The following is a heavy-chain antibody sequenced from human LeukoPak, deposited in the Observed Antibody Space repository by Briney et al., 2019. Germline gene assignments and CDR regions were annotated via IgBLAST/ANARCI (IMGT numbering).Heavy chain of an antibody. CDR3: ARGGPPYYYYGMDV. CDR1: GYTFTSYG. D-gene: IGHD3/OR15-3a*01. CDR2: ISAYNGNT. J-gene: IGHJ6*02. Sequence: GTSVKVSCKASGYTFTSYGTSWVRQAPGQGLEWMGWISAYNGNTNYAQKLQGRVTMTADTSTSTAYMELRSLRSDDTAVYYCARGGPPYYYYGMDVWGQGTTVTVSS. V-gene: IGHV1-18*01.